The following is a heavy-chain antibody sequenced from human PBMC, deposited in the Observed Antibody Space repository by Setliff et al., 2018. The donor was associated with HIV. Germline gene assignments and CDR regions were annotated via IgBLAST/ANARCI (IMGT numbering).Heavy chain of an antibody. CDR1: GYSITNGYY. CDR2: SYHDGST. CDR3: ARYYGSGTYHRWFDP. V-gene: IGHV4-38-2*02. Sequence: TLSLTCSVSGYSITNGYYWGWIRQPPGKGLEWVGSSYHDGSTYYNPSLRSRVTISVDTSKNQFSLKLSSVTAADTAVYYCARYYGSGTYHRWFDPWGQGTPVTVSS. J-gene: IGHJ5*02. D-gene: IGHD3-10*01.